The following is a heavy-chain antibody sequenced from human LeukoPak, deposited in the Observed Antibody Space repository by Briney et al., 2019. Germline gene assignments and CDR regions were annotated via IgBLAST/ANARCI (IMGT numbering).Heavy chain of an antibody. CDR3: ARDQEGFDY. J-gene: IGHJ4*02. CDR1: GYTFTNNY. CDR2: IYPKDGST. Sequence: ASVKVSCKASGYTFTNNYLHWVRQAPGQGLEWMGMIYPKDGSTSYAQNFQGRVTVTRDTSTTTVHMELRGLRSEDTAVYYCARDQEGFDYWGQGTVVTVSS. V-gene: IGHV1-46*01.